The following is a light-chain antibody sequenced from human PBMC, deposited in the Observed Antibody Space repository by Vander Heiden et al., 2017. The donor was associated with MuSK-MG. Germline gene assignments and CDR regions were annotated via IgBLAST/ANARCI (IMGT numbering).Light chain of an antibody. J-gene: IGKJ1*01. Sequence: DIVMTQSPDSLAVSLGERATINCKSSQSVLYSSNNKNYLAWYQQKPGQPPKLLIYWASTRESGVPDRFSRRGSGTDFTLTISSLQAEDVAVYYCQQYDSTPLAFRQGTKVEIK. CDR3: QQYDSTPLA. CDR2: WAS. CDR1: QSVLYSSNNKNY. V-gene: IGKV4-1*01.